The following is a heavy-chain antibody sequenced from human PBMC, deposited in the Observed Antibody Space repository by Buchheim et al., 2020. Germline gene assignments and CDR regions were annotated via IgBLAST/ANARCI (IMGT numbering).Heavy chain of an antibody. CDR1: GFAFGNYW. V-gene: IGHV3-74*01. J-gene: IGHJ4*02. D-gene: IGHD4-23*01. CDR2: INGDGTVT. Sequence: EVQLVESGGGLVQPGGSLRLSCAASGFAFGNYWMFWVRQTAGKGLALISRINGDGTVTTYADSVKGRFTISRDHAKNTLYLQMDSLRADDTALYYWTKDGGNSPDFWGKGTL. CDR3: TKDGGNSPDF.